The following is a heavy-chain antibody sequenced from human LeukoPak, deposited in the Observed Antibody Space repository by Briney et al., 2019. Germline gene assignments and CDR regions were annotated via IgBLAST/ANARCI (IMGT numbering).Heavy chain of an antibody. J-gene: IGHJ5*02. CDR2: ISSSGSTI. CDR3: ARVYSYGFNWFDP. Sequence: GGSLRLSCAASGFTFSSYSMNWIRQAPGKGLEWVSYISSSGSTIYYADSVKGRFTISRDNAKNSLYLQMNSLRAEDTAVYYCARVYSYGFNWFDPWGQGTLVTVSS. D-gene: IGHD5-18*01. CDR1: GFTFSSYS. V-gene: IGHV3-48*04.